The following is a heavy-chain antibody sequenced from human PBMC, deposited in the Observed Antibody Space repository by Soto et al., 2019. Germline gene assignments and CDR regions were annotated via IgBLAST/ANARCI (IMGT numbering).Heavy chain of an antibody. CDR2: IIPIFGTA. CDR3: ESIVYGDYGVEGWEYFQH. Sequence: ASVKVSCKASGGTFSSYAISWVRQAPGQGLEWMGGIIPIFGTANYAQKFQGRVTITADESTSTAYMELSSLRSEDTAVYYCESIVYGDYGVEGWEYFQHWGQGTLVTVSS. V-gene: IGHV1-69*13. J-gene: IGHJ1*01. CDR1: GGTFSSYA. D-gene: IGHD4-17*01.